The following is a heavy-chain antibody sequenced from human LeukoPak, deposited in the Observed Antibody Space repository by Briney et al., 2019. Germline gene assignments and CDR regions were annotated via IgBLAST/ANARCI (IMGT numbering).Heavy chain of an antibody. CDR1: GFTFSSYS. J-gene: IGHJ6*02. CDR2: ISSSSSYI. Sequence: GVLRLSCAASGFTFSSYSMNWVRQAPGKGLEWVSSISSSSSYIYYADSVKGRFTISRDNAKNSLYLQMNSLRAEDTAVYYCVRDPQGCSSTSCRDYYYYYGMDVWGHGTTVTVSS. CDR3: VRDPQGCSSTSCRDYYYYYGMDV. D-gene: IGHD2-2*01. V-gene: IGHV3-21*01.